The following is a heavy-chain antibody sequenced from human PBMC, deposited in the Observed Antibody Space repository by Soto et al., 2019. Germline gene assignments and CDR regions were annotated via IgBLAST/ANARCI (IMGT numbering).Heavy chain of an antibody. CDR3: ARRIMITFGGVIKEYYYGMDV. V-gene: IGHV1-2*02. Sequence: ASVKVSCKASGYTFTGYYMHWVRQAPGQGLEWMGWINPNSGGTNYAQKFQGGVTMTRDTSISTAYMELSRLRSDDTAVYYCARRIMITFGGVIKEYYYGMDVWGQGTTVTVSS. D-gene: IGHD3-16*02. J-gene: IGHJ6*02. CDR1: GYTFTGYY. CDR2: INPNSGGT.